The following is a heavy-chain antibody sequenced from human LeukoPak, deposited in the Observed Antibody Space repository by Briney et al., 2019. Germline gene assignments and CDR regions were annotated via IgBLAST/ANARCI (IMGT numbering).Heavy chain of an antibody. CDR1: GFTLSSYG. CDR3: AKDPYGGTYPSYFDY. CDR2: LRYDGSTA. J-gene: IGHJ4*02. V-gene: IGHV3-30*02. Sequence: GGSLRLSCAASGFTLSSYGMNWVRQAPGKGLDWAAFLRYDGSTAFYEDSVKGRFTISRDSSKNTLYLQMNSLTPADTAIYYCAKDPYGGTYPSYFDYWGKGTLVTVSS. D-gene: IGHD1-26*01.